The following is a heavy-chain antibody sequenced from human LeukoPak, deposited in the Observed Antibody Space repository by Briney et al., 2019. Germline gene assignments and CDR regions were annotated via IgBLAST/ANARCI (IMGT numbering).Heavy chain of an antibody. J-gene: IGHJ4*02. V-gene: IGHV1-8*01. CDR2: MNPNSGNT. CDR1: GYTFTSYD. CDR3: ASDVGYCSSSSCYGLYY. D-gene: IGHD2-2*01. Sequence: ASVKVSCKASGYTFTSYDINWVRQATGQGLEWMGWMNPNSGNTGYAQKFQGRVTMTRNTSISTAYMELRSLRSDDTAVYYCASDVGYCSSSSCYGLYYWGQGTLVTVSS.